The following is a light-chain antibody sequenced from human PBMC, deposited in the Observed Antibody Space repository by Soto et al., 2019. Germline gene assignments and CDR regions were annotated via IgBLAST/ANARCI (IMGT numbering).Light chain of an antibody. V-gene: IGKV3-11*01. CDR2: DAS. J-gene: IGKJ1*01. CDR1: QSVDTY. CDR3: QHCNSYSEA. Sequence: EIVLTQSPATLSLSPVERATLSCRASQSVDTYLAWYQQKPGQAPRLLIYDASTRATGIPARFSGSGSGTEFTLTISSLQPDDFAIYYCQHCNSYSEAFGQGTKVEIK.